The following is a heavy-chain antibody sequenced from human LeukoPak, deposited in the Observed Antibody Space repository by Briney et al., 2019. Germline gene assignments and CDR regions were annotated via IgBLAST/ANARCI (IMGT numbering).Heavy chain of an antibody. D-gene: IGHD6-6*01. Sequence: GESLKISCKGSGYSFTSYWIGWVRQMPGKGLEWMGIIYPGDSDTRYSPSFQGQVTISADKSISTAYLQWSSLKASDTAMYYCARRAYSSSSGHYYYYMDVWGKGTTVTVSS. J-gene: IGHJ6*03. CDR2: IYPGDSDT. V-gene: IGHV5-51*01. CDR1: GYSFTSYW. CDR3: ARRAYSSSSGHYYYYMDV.